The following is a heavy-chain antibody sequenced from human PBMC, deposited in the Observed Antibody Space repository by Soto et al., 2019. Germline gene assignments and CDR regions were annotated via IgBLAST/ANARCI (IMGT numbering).Heavy chain of an antibody. CDR1: GXTFSTYK. J-gene: IGHJ5*02. CDR2: ISGTSSTI. Sequence: PXGSLRLSCAASGXTFSTYKMNWVRQAPGKGLEWVSYISGTSSTIYYADSVKGRFAISRDNDRNSLYLKIKRLRDEDTAVYYCASDHVETAMNSWGQGTPVTV. D-gene: IGHD5-18*01. V-gene: IGHV3-48*02. CDR3: ASDHVETAMNS.